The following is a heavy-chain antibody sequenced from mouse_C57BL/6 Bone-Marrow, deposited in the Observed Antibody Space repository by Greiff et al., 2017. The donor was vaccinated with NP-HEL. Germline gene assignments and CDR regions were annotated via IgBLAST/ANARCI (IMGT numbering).Heavy chain of an antibody. CDR2: ISNGGGST. D-gene: IGHD1-1*01. CDR1: GFTFSDYY. J-gene: IGHJ3*01. CDR3: ARQRYYGSSYWFAY. Sequence: DVMLVESGGGLVQPGGSLKLSCAASGFTFSDYYMYWVRQTPEKRLEWVAYISNGGGSTYYPDTVKGRFTISRDNAKNTLYLQMSRLKSEDTAMYYGARQRYYGSSYWFAYWGQGTLVTVSA. V-gene: IGHV5-12*01.